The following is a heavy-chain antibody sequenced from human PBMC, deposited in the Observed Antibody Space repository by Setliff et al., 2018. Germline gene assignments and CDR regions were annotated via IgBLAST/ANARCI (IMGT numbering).Heavy chain of an antibody. Sequence: SETLSLTCSVSGGSIRNYNWIRRTAGKGLEWIGHIYITGTPNLNPSLESRVTISVDTSKNQFSLRLNSATAADTAVYYCARLRGAFDYWGQGTLVTVSS. CDR2: IYITGTP. CDR3: ARLRGAFDY. V-gene: IGHV4-4*07. CDR1: GGSIRNYN. D-gene: IGHD3-16*01. J-gene: IGHJ4*02.